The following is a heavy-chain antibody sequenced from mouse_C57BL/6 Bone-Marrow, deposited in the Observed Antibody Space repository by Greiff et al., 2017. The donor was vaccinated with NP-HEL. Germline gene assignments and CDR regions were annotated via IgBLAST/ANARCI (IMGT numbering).Heavy chain of an antibody. J-gene: IGHJ4*01. Sequence: QVQLKQPGTELVKPGASVKLSCKASGYTFTSYWMHWVKQRPGQGLEWIGNINPSNGGTNYNEKFKSKATLTVDKSASTAYMQLSSLTSEDSAVYYCARRGQLRPHYYAMDYWGQGTSVTVSS. D-gene: IGHD3-2*02. CDR3: ARRGQLRPHYYAMDY. V-gene: IGHV1-53*01. CDR2: INPSNGGT. CDR1: GYTFTSYW.